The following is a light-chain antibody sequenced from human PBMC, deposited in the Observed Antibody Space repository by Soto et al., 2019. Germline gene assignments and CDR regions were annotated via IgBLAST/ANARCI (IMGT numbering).Light chain of an antibody. CDR2: DAS. CDR1: QSVSSY. J-gene: IGKJ3*01. CDR3: QQRSNWLFT. V-gene: IGKV3-11*01. Sequence: EIVLTQSPATLSLSPGKGATLSGRASQSVSSYLAGYQQKPGQAPRLLIYDASNRATGIPARFSGSGSGTDFTLTISSLEPEDFAVYYCQQRSNWLFTFGPGTKVDIK.